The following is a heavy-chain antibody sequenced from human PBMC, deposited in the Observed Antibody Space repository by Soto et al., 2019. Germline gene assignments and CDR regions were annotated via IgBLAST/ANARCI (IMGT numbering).Heavy chain of an antibody. CDR2: IYYSGNT. V-gene: IGHV4-59*01. CDR1: GGSIGSYF. J-gene: IGHJ3*02. Sequence: QVQLQESGPGLVKPSETLSLTCTVSGGSIGSYFWNWIRQPPGSGLEWIGYIYYSGNTNYNPSLKSRVAISVDTSKNQFSLKLYSVTAADTAIYYCARGRSEDYGYDSDAIDIWGQGTMVTVSS. D-gene: IGHD4-17*01. CDR3: ARGRSEDYGYDSDAIDI.